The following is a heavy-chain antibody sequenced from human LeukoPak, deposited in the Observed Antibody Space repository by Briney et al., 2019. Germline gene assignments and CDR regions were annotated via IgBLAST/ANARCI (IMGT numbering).Heavy chain of an antibody. J-gene: IGHJ4*02. CDR1: EFTFSASW. CDR2: IDPDGSEK. Sequence: TGGSLRLSCAASEFTFSASWMSWVRQAPGKGLEWVSNIDPDGSEKYYVDSVKGRFTISRDNVQNSLYLQMISLRAEDSAVYYCARAAIGLRGTLFDSWGQGTLVSVSS. D-gene: IGHD2/OR15-2a*01. CDR3: ARAAIGLRGTLFDS. V-gene: IGHV3-7*01.